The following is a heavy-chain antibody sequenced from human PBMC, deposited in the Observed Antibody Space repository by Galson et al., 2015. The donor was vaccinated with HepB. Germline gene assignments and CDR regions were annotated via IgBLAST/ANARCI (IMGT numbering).Heavy chain of an antibody. CDR2: ISYDGSNK. J-gene: IGHJ5*02. CDR3: ATSPRIRDWFDP. V-gene: IGHV3-30-3*01. D-gene: IGHD2-15*01. CDR1: GFTFSSYA. Sequence: SLRLSCAASGFTFSSYAMHWVRQAPGKGLEWVAVISYDGSNKYYADSVKGRFTISRDNSKNTLYLQMNSLRAEDTAVYYCATSPRIRDWFDPWGQGTLVTVSS.